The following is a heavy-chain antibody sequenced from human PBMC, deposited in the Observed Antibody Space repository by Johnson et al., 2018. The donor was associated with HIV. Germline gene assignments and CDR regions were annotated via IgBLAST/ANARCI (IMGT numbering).Heavy chain of an antibody. D-gene: IGHD3-16*01. J-gene: IGHJ3*02. Sequence: EVQLVESGGGLVQPGGSLRLSCAASGFTFNNYVMTWVRQAPGKGLEWVSGISGSDFGPYYAYSVRGRFTISRDNSKNTLYLQMNSLRAEDTAVYYCAKGLGGAFDIWGQGTMVTVSS. CDR2: ISGSDFGP. CDR1: GFTFNNYV. CDR3: AKGLGGAFDI. V-gene: IGHV3-23*04.